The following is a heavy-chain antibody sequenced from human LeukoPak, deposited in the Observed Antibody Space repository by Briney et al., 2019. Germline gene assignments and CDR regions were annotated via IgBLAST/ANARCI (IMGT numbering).Heavy chain of an antibody. CDR3: TRDSGEGGGFDY. Sequence: PGGSLRLYCTASGFTFGDYAMSWVHQAPGKGLEWVGFIRSKAYGGTTEYAASVKGRFTISRDDSKSIAYLQMNSLKTEDTAVYYCTRDSGEGGGFDYWGQGTLVTVSS. D-gene: IGHD3-16*01. CDR2: IRSKAYGGTT. J-gene: IGHJ4*02. CDR1: GFTFGDYA. V-gene: IGHV3-49*04.